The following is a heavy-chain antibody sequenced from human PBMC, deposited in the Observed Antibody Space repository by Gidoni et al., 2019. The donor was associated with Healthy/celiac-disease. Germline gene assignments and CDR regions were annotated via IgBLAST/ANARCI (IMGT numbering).Heavy chain of an antibody. D-gene: IGHD5-18*01. J-gene: IGHJ4*02. CDR3: AKGLQMATALPDY. V-gene: IGHV3-43D*04. Sequence: EVQLVESGGVVAQPGGSLRLSCAASGFTFDDYAMHWVRPAPGKGLEWVSLISWDGGSTYDADSVKGRFTISRDNSKNSLYLQMNSLRAEDTALYYCAKGLQMATALPDYWGQGTLDTVSS. CDR2: ISWDGGST. CDR1: GFTFDDYA.